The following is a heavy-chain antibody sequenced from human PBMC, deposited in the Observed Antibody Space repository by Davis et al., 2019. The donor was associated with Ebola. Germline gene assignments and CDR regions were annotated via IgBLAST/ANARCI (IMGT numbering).Heavy chain of an antibody. CDR1: GYSFTSYW. D-gene: IGHD3-3*02. V-gene: IGHV5-51*01. J-gene: IGHJ4*02. CDR3: ARRGGWSGAFLAY. CDR2: IYPGDSDT. Sequence: PGGSLRLSCKGSGYSFTSYWIGWVRQMPGKGLEWMGIIYPGDSDTRYSPSFQGQVTISADKSISTAYLQWSSLKASDTAMYYCARRGGWSGAFLAYWGQGTLVTVSS.